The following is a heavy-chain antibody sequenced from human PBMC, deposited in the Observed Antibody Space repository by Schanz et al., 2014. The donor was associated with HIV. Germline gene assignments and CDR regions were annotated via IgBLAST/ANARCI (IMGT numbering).Heavy chain of an antibody. CDR3: ARSRSHIIVGATELNY. J-gene: IGHJ4*02. Sequence: QEQLVQSGAAVRKPGSSVTVSCKTSGGTFNNYALNWVRQAPGQGLEWMGGIIPVFGTANYAQKFQGRVTINADQSTTTVYMYLSSLRSDDTAVYYCARSRSHIIVGATELNYWGQGTLVTVSS. D-gene: IGHD1-26*01. CDR1: GGTFNNYA. CDR2: IIPVFGTA. V-gene: IGHV1-69*01.